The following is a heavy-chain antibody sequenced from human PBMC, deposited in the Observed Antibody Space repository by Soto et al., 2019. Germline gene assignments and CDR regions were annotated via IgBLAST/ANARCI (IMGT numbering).Heavy chain of an antibody. Sequence: TLSLTCTVSGASISVHSYYWTWIRQPPGKGLEWIGSSYYSGTTYFNPSLKSRATISVDTSKNQFSLRLTSVTAADTAIYYCTRRYNWNDNYFDPRGPGALVTVSS. CDR2: SYYSGTT. V-gene: IGHV4-39*01. CDR3: TRRYNWNDNYFDP. D-gene: IGHD1-20*01. J-gene: IGHJ5*02. CDR1: GASISVHSYY.